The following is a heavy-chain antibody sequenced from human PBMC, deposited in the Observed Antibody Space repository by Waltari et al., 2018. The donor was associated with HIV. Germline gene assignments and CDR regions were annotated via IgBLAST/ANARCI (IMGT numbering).Heavy chain of an antibody. CDR1: GGSISSGSYY. Sequence: QVQLQESAPRLVKPSQTLSLTCTVSGGSISSGSYYLRWLRQPAGKGLEWIGRIYTSGSTNYNPSLKSRVTISVDTSKNQFSLKLSSVTAADTAVYYCAGGMIFGVVTGSYWGQGTLVTVSS. CDR2: IYTSGST. CDR3: AGGMIFGVVTGSY. V-gene: IGHV4-61*02. D-gene: IGHD3-3*01. J-gene: IGHJ4*02.